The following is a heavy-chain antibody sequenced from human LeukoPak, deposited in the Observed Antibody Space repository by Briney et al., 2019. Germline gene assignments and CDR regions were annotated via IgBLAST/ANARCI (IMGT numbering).Heavy chain of an antibody. CDR3: AKDHVRGSITGTTVDY. CDR2: ISGSGDST. D-gene: IGHD1-7*01. Sequence: PGGSLRLSCAASGFTFSNYAMNWVRQAPGKGLEWVSAISGSGDSTYYADSVKCRFTISRDNSKSTLYLQMNSLRADDTAVYYCAKDHVRGSITGTTVDYWGQGTLVTVSS. V-gene: IGHV3-23*01. J-gene: IGHJ4*02. CDR1: GFTFSNYA.